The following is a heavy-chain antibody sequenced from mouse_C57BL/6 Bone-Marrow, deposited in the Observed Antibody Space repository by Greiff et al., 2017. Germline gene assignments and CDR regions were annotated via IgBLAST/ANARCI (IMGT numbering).Heavy chain of an antibody. CDR3: ARWGYGSLVLFDY. CDR1: GYAFTNYL. CDR2: INPGSGGT. V-gene: IGHV1-54*01. J-gene: IGHJ2*01. Sequence: VQLQQSGAELVRPGTSVKVSCKASGYAFTNYLLEWVKQRPGQGLEWIGVINPGSGGTNYNEKFKGKATLTADKSSSTAYMQLSSLTSEDSAVYFCARWGYGSLVLFDYWGQGTTLTVSS. D-gene: IGHD1-1*01.